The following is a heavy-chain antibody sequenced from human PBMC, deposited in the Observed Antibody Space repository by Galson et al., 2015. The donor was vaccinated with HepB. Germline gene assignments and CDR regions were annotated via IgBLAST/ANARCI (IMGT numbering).Heavy chain of an antibody. J-gene: IGHJ4*02. Sequence: SVKVSCKASGGTFSSYAISWVRQAPGQGLEWMGRIIPILGIANYAQKFQGRVTITADKSTSTAYMELSSLRSEDTAVYYCASGSYSSSPGDYWGQGTLVTVSS. D-gene: IGHD6-6*01. CDR3: ASGSYSSSPGDY. CDR2: IIPILGIA. V-gene: IGHV1-69*04. CDR1: GGTFSSYA.